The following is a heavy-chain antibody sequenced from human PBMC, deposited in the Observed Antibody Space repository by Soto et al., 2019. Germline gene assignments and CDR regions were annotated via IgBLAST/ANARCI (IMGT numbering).Heavy chain of an antibody. CDR2: IHYRGST. V-gene: IGHV4-59*08. J-gene: IGHJ4*02. CDR1: GGSITSYY. Sequence: SETLSLTCTVSGGSITSYYWSWIRQPPGKGLEWIGYIHYRGSTNHNPSLKSRVTISVDTSKNQFSLKMSSVTAAYTSVYFCARHLNDFWSGYPFDYWGQGTLVTVSS. D-gene: IGHD3-3*01. CDR3: ARHLNDFWSGYPFDY.